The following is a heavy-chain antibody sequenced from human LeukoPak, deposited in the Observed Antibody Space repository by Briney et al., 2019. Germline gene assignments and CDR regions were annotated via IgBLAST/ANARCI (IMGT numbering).Heavy chain of an antibody. CDR1: GFTFSSYW. Sequence: SGGSLRLSCAASGFTFSSYWLHWVRQAPGKGLVWVSRINGDGNSTSYADSVKGRFTISRDNAKNSLYLQMNSLRAEDTAVYYCARVKGYYDSSGYRNYYYYYGMDVWGQGTTVTVSS. V-gene: IGHV3-74*01. D-gene: IGHD3-22*01. CDR2: INGDGNST. J-gene: IGHJ6*02. CDR3: ARVKGYYDSSGYRNYYYYYGMDV.